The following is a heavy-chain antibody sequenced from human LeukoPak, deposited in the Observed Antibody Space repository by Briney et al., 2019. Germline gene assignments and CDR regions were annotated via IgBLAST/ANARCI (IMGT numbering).Heavy chain of an antibody. V-gene: IGHV3-11*04. J-gene: IGHJ5*02. CDR2: ISSSGSTI. CDR1: GFTFSDYY. CDR3: ARDADSSGRNLFWFDP. Sequence: GGSLRLSCAASGFTFSDYYMSWIRQAPGKGLEWVSYISSSGSTIYYADSVKGRFTISRDNAKNSLYLQMNSLRAEDTAVYYCARDADSSGRNLFWFDPWGQGTLVTVSS. D-gene: IGHD6-19*01.